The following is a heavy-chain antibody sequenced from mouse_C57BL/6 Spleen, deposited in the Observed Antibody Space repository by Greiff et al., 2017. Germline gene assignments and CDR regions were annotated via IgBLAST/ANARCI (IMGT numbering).Heavy chain of an antibody. CDR3: ARLGGSSYGYAMDY. J-gene: IGHJ4*01. CDR1: GFTFSSYT. CDR2: ISGGGGNT. Sequence: EVQVVESGGGLVKPGGSLKLSCAASGFTFSSYTMSWVRQTPEKRLEWVATISGGGGNTYYPDSVKGRFTISRDNAKNTLYLQMSSLRSEDTALYYCARLGGSSYGYAMDYWGQGTSVTVSS. D-gene: IGHD1-1*01. V-gene: IGHV5-9*01.